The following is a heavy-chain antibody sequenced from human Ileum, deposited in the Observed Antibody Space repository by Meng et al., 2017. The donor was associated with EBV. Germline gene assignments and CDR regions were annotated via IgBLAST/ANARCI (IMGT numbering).Heavy chain of an antibody. V-gene: IGHV1-18*01. Sequence: QLQLMQSGAEVKKPGASVRVYCKASGYTFTHHGISWIRQAPGQGLEWMGWISCYNGDTNYAQKFQGKVTMTTDTSTSTAYMDLRSLRSDDTAVYYCARDSSPPHPHPGWFDPWGQGTLGNVSS. D-gene: IGHD1-14*01. CDR2: ISCYNGDT. CDR3: ARDSSPPHPHPGWFDP. J-gene: IGHJ5*02. CDR1: GYTFTHHG.